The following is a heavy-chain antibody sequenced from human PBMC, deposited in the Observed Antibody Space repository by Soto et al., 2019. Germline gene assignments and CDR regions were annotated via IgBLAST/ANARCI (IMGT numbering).Heavy chain of an antibody. Sequence: EVQLVESGGGLVQPGGSLRLSCAGSGFTFSDYYIDWVRQAPGKGLEWVGRSRDKGNSYSTDYAASVKGRFTISRDASKNSLFLQMNSLKTEDTGLYYCTRSITGTTSSDYWGQGTLVTVSS. CDR2: SRDKGNSYST. V-gene: IGHV3-72*01. D-gene: IGHD1-7*01. CDR3: TRSITGTTSSDY. J-gene: IGHJ4*02. CDR1: GFTFSDYY.